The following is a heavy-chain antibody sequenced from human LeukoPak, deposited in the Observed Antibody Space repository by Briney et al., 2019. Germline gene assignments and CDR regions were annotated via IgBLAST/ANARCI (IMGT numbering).Heavy chain of an antibody. V-gene: IGHV3-23*01. CDR1: GFTFSSYS. D-gene: IGHD3-10*01. CDR3: AKVMARFGEFTP. J-gene: IGHJ5*02. Sequence: GGSLRLSCAASGFTFSSYSMSWVRQAPGKGLEWVSAISGSGGSTYYADSVKGRFTISRDNSKNTLYLQMNSLRAEDTAVYYCAKVMARFGEFTPWGQGTPVTVSS. CDR2: ISGSGGST.